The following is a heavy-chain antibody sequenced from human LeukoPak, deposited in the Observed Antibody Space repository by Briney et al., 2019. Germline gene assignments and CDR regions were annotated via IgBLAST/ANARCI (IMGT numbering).Heavy chain of an antibody. V-gene: IGHV3-23*01. D-gene: IGHD4-17*01. CDR1: GYSISSGF. CDR3: AKESTVTPGNVNWFDT. CDR2: LSGSGGST. J-gene: IGHJ5*02. Sequence: ETLSLTCTVSGYSISSGFYWGWIRQPPGKGLEWVSTLSGSGGSTYYADSVKGRFTISRDNSKNTLSLQMNSLRADDTAVYYCAKESTVTPGNVNWFDTWGQGTLVTVSS.